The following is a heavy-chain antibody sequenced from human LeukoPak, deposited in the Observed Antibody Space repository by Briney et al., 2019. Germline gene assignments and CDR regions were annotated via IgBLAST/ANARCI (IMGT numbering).Heavy chain of an antibody. V-gene: IGHV4-59*01. CDR3: ARVIAGSYCGGDCLDY. J-gene: IGHJ4*02. D-gene: IGHD2-21*01. Sequence: SETLSLTCTVSGGSISSYYWSWIRQPPGKGLEWIGYIYYSGSTNYNPSLKSRVTISVDTSKNQFSLKLGSVTAADTAVYYCARVIAGSYCGGDCLDYWGQGTLVTVSS. CDR1: GGSISSYY. CDR2: IYYSGST.